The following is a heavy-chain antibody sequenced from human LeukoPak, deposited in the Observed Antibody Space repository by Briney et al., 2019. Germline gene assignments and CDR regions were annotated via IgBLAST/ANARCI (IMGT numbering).Heavy chain of an antibody. CDR3: AKDPGYYDSSGYCDY. Sequence: GRSLRLSCAASGFTFSSYGMHWVRQAPGKGLEWVAVISYDGSNKYYADSVKGRFTISRDNSKNTLYLQMNSLRVEDTAVYYCAKDPGYYDSSGYCDYWGQGTLVTVSS. CDR2: ISYDGSNK. J-gene: IGHJ4*02. V-gene: IGHV3-30*18. D-gene: IGHD3-22*01. CDR1: GFTFSSYG.